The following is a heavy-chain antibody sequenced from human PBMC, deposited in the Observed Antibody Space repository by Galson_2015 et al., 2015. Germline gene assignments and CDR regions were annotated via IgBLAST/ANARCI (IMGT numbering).Heavy chain of an antibody. CDR3: ARHRREDCSGGSCDYYYYGLDV. D-gene: IGHD2-15*01. Sequence: CAISGDSVSRKDAAWTWIRQSPPRGLEWLGRTYYRSKWYNDYAVSVKSRITINPDTSKNQFSLQLHSASPEDTAVYYCARHRREDCSGGSCDYYYYGLDVWGQGTTVTVSS. J-gene: IGHJ6*02. V-gene: IGHV6-1*01. CDR1: GDSVSRKDAA. CDR2: TYYRSKWYN.